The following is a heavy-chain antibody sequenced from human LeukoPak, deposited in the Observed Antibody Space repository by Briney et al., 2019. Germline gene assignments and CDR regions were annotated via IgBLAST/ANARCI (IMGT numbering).Heavy chain of an antibody. CDR2: ISSDETNI. CDR1: GFTFSNYG. J-gene: IGHJ5*02. V-gene: IGHV3-30*18. CDR3: AKDPYRVVFATGNYLDP. Sequence: PGRSLTLSCATSGFTFSNYGMHWVRQAPGKGLEWEAVISSDETNIRYGDSVRGRFTVSRDNAKNTVYLQMNSLGADDTAVYYCAKDPYRVVFATGNYLDPWGQGTLVTVSS. D-gene: IGHD2-15*01.